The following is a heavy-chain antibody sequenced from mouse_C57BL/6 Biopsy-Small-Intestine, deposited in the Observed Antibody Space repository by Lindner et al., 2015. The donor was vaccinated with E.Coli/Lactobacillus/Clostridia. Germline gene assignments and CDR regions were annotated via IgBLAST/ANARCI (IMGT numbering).Heavy chain of an antibody. CDR3: ARLKIIGHGLLIYDY. Sequence: SVKVSCKASGYSFASNTISWVRQAPGQGLEWMGWISANNGDTMYEQNLQGRVTMTTDTSTSTAYMELRSLRADDTAVYYCARLKIIGHGLLIYDYWGQGTLVTVSS. CDR2: ISANNGDT. J-gene: IGHJ4*01. V-gene: IGHV1-4*01. D-gene: IGHD2-3*01. CDR1: GYSFASNT.